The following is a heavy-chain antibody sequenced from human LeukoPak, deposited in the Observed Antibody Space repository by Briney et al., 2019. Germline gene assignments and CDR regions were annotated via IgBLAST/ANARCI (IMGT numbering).Heavy chain of an antibody. V-gene: IGHV4-61*02. J-gene: IGHJ3*02. CDR3: ARDQSSGWYGGDAFDI. CDR1: GGSISSGSYY. Sequence: PSQTLSLTCTVSGGSISSGSYYWSWIRQPAGKGLEWIGRIYTSGSTNYNPSLKSRVTISVDTSKNQFSLKLRSVSAADTAVYYCARDQSSGWYGGDAFDIWGQGTMVTVPS. CDR2: IYTSGST. D-gene: IGHD6-19*01.